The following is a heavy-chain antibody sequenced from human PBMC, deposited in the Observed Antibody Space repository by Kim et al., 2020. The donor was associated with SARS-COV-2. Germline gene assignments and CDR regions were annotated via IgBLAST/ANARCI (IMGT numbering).Heavy chain of an antibody. Sequence: ATPGKGRLTISRDNAKNSRYRQMNSLRAEDTAVYYCARAYSSGWAYFDYWGQGTLVTVSS. J-gene: IGHJ4*02. CDR3: ARAYSSGWAYFDY. V-gene: IGHV3-21*01. D-gene: IGHD6-19*01.